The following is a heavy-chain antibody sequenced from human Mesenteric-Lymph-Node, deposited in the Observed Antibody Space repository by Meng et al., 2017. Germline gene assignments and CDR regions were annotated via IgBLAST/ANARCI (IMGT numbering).Heavy chain of an antibody. V-gene: IGHV4-31*03. Sequence: VPLQEAGPALGEPSQTLSLTCTVAGRSISSGGYYWSWIRQHPGKGLEWIGYIYSSGRPSYTPSLRSRVAISIDTSKNQFSLKLTSVTAADTAVYYCARGRGYGDYGSLYWGQGTLVTVSS. J-gene: IGHJ4*02. CDR1: GRSISSGGYY. CDR3: ARGRGYGDYGSLY. CDR2: IYSSGRP. D-gene: IGHD4-17*01.